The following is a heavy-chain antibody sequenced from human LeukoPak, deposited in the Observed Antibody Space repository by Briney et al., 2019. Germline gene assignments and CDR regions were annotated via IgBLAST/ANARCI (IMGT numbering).Heavy chain of an antibody. CDR2: IKQDGSEK. D-gene: IGHD6-25*01. CDR3: ARERLRGYYYYGMDV. CDR1: GFTFGSCW. Sequence: GGSLRLSCAASGFTFGSCWMSWVRQAPGKGLEWVANIKQDGSEKYYVDSVKGRFTISRDNAKNSLYLQMNSLRAEDTAVYYSARERLRGYYYYGMDVWGQGTTVTVSS. V-gene: IGHV3-7*01. J-gene: IGHJ6*02.